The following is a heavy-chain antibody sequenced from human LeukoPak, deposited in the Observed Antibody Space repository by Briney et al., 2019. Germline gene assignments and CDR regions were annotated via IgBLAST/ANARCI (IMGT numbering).Heavy chain of an antibody. CDR2: LSGSGDST. J-gene: IGHJ4*02. CDR1: GFTFSSYA. Sequence: GGSLRLSCAASGFTFSSYAMSWVRQAPGKGLEWVSGLSGSGDSTYCADSVKGRFTISRDNSKNTLYLQMNSLRGEDTAVYYCAKVAAGYWYFDFWGQGTLVTVSS. CDR3: AKVAAGYWYFDF. V-gene: IGHV3-23*01. D-gene: IGHD2-8*02.